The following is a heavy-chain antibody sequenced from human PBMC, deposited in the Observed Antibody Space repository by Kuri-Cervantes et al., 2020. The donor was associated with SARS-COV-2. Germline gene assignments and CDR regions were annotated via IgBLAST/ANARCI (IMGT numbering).Heavy chain of an antibody. J-gene: IGHJ5*02. CDR3: ARVRDIVLMVYAIRGWFDP. Sequence: SETLSLTCAVYGGSFSGYNWTWIRQAPGKGLIWIGEINDRGGTNSNPSVKSRVTISVDTSKNQFSLKLSSVTAADTAVYYCARVRDIVLMVYAIRGWFDPWGQGTLVTVSS. D-gene: IGHD2-8*01. CDR1: GGSFSGYN. CDR2: INDRGGT. V-gene: IGHV4-34*01.